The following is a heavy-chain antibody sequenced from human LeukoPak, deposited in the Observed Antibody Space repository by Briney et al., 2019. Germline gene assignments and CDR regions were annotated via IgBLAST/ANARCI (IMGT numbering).Heavy chain of an antibody. Sequence: ASVTVSCKASGYTFTCYYMHWVRQAPGQGLEWMGWINTNSGGTNYAQKFQSSVTMTRDTSISTAYMELSRLRSDDTAVYYCARDYYGSGSYPLGFDYWGQGTLVTVSS. D-gene: IGHD3-10*01. CDR2: INTNSGGT. V-gene: IGHV1-2*02. CDR3: ARDYYGSGSYPLGFDY. CDR1: GYTFTCYY. J-gene: IGHJ4*02.